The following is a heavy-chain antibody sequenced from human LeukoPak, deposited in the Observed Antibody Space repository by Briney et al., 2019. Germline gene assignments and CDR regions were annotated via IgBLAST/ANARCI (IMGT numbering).Heavy chain of an antibody. J-gene: IGHJ4*02. V-gene: IGHV1-2*02. D-gene: IGHD2-2*01. Sequence: ASVKVFCKASGYTFTGYYMHWVRQAPGQGFEWMGWINPNSGGTNYAQKFQGRVTMTRDTSISTAYMELSRLRSGDTAVYYCARSTPNHLLAYDYWGQGTLVTVSS. CDR2: INPNSGGT. CDR1: GYTFTGYY. CDR3: ARSTPNHLLAYDY.